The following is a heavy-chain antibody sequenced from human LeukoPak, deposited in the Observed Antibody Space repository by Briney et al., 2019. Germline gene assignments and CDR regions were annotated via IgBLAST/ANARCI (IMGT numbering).Heavy chain of an antibody. CDR2: IYSGGST. Sequence: PGGSLRLSCAASGFTVSSNYMSWVRQAPGKGLEWVSVIYSGGSTYYADSVKGRFTISRDNSKNTLYLQMNSLRAEDTAVYYCARDFLAAAGSFDYWGQGTLVTVSS. J-gene: IGHJ4*02. CDR1: GFTVSSNY. V-gene: IGHV3-53*01. D-gene: IGHD6-13*01. CDR3: ARDFLAAAGSFDY.